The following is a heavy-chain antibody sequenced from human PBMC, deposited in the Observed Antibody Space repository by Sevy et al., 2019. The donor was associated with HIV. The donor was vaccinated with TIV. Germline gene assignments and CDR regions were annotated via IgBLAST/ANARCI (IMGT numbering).Heavy chain of an antibody. V-gene: IGHV3-33*01. D-gene: IGHD4-17*01. Sequence: SLRLSCAASGFTFSTYGMHWVRQAPGKGLEWVAVIWFDEGNTYYADSVKGRFTISRDIAKNTLHLQMNSLRAEDTAVYYCARDLEFYDYGDYGPAFMPDYWGQGTLVTVSS. J-gene: IGHJ4*02. CDR1: GFTFSTYG. CDR3: ARDLEFYDYGDYGPAFMPDY. CDR2: IWFDEGNT.